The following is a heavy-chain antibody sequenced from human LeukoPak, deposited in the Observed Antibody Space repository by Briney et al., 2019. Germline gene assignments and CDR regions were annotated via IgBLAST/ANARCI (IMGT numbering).Heavy chain of an antibody. CDR3: ARDSLSEGYYFDY. CDR2: IYSGGST. Sequence: PGGSLRLSCAASGFTVSSNYMSLVRQAPGKGLEWVSVIYSGGSTYYADSVKGRFTISRDNSKNTLYLQMNSLRAGDTAVYYCARDSLSEGYYFDYWGQGTLVTVSS. CDR1: GFTVSSNY. V-gene: IGHV3-53*01. D-gene: IGHD3-16*02. J-gene: IGHJ4*02.